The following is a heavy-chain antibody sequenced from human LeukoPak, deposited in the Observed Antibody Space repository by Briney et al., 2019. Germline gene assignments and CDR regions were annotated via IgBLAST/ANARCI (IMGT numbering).Heavy chain of an antibody. Sequence: GGSLRLSCAASGFTVSSNYMSWVRQAPGKGLEWVSVIYSGGSTYYADSVKGRFTISRHNSKSTLYLQMNSLRAEDTAVYYCARDFFAPRGYWGQGTLVTVSS. D-gene: IGHD3-10*01. V-gene: IGHV3-53*04. CDR3: ARDFFAPRGY. CDR1: GFTVSSNY. J-gene: IGHJ4*02. CDR2: IYSGGST.